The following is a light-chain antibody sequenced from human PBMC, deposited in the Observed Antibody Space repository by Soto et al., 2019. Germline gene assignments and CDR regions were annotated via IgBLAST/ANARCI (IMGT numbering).Light chain of an antibody. CDR3: CSYASDGTNVV. J-gene: IGLJ2*01. CDR2: DGS. CDR1: SSDVGSSIL. V-gene: IGLV2-23*01. Sequence: QAVVTQPASVSGSPGQSITISCTGTSSDVGSSILVSWYQQHPDKVPRLMIYDGSKRPSGVSNRFSGSKSGNTASLTIFGLQAEDEAVYYCCSYASDGTNVVFGGGTKLTVL.